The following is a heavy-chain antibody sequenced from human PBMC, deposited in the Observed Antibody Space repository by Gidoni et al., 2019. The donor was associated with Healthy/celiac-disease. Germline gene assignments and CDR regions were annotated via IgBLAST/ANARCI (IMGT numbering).Heavy chain of an antibody. J-gene: IGHJ6*02. Sequence: QVQLQQWGAGLLKPSETLSLTCAVYGGSFSGYYWSWIRQPPGKGLEWIGEINHSGSTNYNPSLKSRVTISVDTSKNQFSLKLSSVTAADTAVYYCARRRWLRFPLVPLEGYYYGMDVWGQGTTVTVSS. D-gene: IGHD5-12*01. CDR2: INHSGST. V-gene: IGHV4-34*01. CDR3: ARRRWLRFPLVPLEGYYYGMDV. CDR1: GGSFSGYY.